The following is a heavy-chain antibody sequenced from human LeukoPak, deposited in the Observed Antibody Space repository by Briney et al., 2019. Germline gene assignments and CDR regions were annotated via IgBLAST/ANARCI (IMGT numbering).Heavy chain of an antibody. Sequence: KPSETLSLTCAVYDGSFSGYYWIWIRQPPGKGLEWIGEINHSGSTNYNPSLKSRVTISLDTSKNQLSLRLSSVTAADTAVYFCARAPYGGALDYWGQGTLVTVSS. CDR1: DGSFSGYY. CDR2: INHSGST. J-gene: IGHJ4*02. D-gene: IGHD4-23*01. V-gene: IGHV4-34*01. CDR3: ARAPYGGALDY.